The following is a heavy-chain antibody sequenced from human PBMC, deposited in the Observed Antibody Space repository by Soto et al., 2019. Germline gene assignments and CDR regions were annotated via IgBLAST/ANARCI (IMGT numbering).Heavy chain of an antibody. J-gene: IGHJ4*02. CDR3: ERERAMRGQQINY. V-gene: IGHV4-31*03. CDR2: IYYSGST. Sequence: SETLSLTCTVSGGSISSGGYYWSWIRQHPGKGLEWIGYIYYSGSTYYNPSLKSRVTISVDTSKNQFSLKLSSVTAADTAVYYCERERAMRGQQINYWGGGTLVTVP. D-gene: IGHD6-13*01. CDR1: GGSISSGGYY.